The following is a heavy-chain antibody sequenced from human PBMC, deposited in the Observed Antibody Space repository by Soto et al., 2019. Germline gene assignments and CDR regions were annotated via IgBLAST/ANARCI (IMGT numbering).Heavy chain of an antibody. V-gene: IGHV1-2*04. Sequence: GASVKVSCKASGYTFTGYYMHWVRQAPGQGLEWMGWINPNSGGTNYAQKFQGWVTMTRDTSISTAYMELSRLRSDDTAVYYCARDGYCSCTSCYSHYYYGMDVWGQGTTVTVSS. J-gene: IGHJ6*02. D-gene: IGHD2-2*03. CDR2: INPNSGGT. CDR3: ARDGYCSCTSCYSHYYYGMDV. CDR1: GYTFTGYY.